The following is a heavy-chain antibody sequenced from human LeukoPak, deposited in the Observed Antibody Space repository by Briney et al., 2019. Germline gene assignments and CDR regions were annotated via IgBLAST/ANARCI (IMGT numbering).Heavy chain of an antibody. D-gene: IGHD3-10*01. CDR1: GFTVSNNY. Sequence: GGSLRLSCAASGFTVSNNYMSWVRQAPGKGLEWVSVIYSAGSTYYADSVKGRFTISRDNSKNTLYLQMNSLRAEDTAVYYCARVDSGSVDYWGQGTLVTVSS. J-gene: IGHJ4*02. CDR2: IYSAGST. V-gene: IGHV3-53*01. CDR3: ARVDSGSVDY.